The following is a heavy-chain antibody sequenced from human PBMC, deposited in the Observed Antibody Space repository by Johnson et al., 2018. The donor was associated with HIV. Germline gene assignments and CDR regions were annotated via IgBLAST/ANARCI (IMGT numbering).Heavy chain of an antibody. CDR3: ARDQGPATGSAFDI. CDR1: GFTFSNAW. CDR2: IQSKTDGGTT. Sequence: VQLVESGGGVVQPGGSLRLSCAASGFTFSNAWMSWVRQAPGKGLEWVGRIQSKTDGGTTDYAAPVKGRFTISRDDSKNTLYLQMNSLRAEDTAVYYCARDQGPATGSAFDIWGQGTMVTVSS. V-gene: IGHV3-15*01. D-gene: IGHD1-26*01. J-gene: IGHJ3*02.